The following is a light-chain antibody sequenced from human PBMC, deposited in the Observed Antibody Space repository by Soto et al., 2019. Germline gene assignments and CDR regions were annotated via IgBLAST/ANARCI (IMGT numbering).Light chain of an antibody. CDR3: QQYNNWPQT. J-gene: IGKJ1*01. Sequence: DIQMTQSPSSLSASVGDRVTITCRASQSVSNYLQWYQQKSGHAPKLLVYAASSLHSGVPSRFSGSGSGTEFTLTISSLQSEDFAEYHCQQYNNWPQTFGQGTKVDIK. CDR2: AAS. CDR1: QSVSNY. V-gene: IGKV1-39*01.